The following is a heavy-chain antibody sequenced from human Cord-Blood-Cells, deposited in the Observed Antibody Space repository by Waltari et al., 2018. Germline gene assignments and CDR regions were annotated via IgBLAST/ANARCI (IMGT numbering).Heavy chain of an antibody. Sequence: QVQLVQSGAEVKKPGASVKVSCKASGYTFTGYYMHWVRQAPGPGLEWMGWINPNRGGTNYAQKFQGRVTMTRDTSISTAYMELSRLRSDDTAVYYCARVIFNTQLPNPDNWFDPWGQGTLVTVSS. CDR1: GYTFTGYY. V-gene: IGHV1-2*02. CDR3: ARVIFNTQLPNPDNWFDP. D-gene: IGHD2-2*01. CDR2: INPNRGGT. J-gene: IGHJ5*02.